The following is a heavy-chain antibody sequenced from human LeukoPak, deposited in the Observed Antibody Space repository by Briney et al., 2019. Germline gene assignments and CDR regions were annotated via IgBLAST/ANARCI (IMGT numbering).Heavy chain of an antibody. CDR1: GFTLISYA. CDR3: AKQGFGC. Sequence: PGGYLRLSCTASGFTLISYAMSWVRQAPGEGLEWVSTISGSTDNTNYAEAVKGRFTISRDNSKNTMYLQMNSLRAEDTAVYYCAKQGFGCWGQGTLVTVSS. J-gene: IGHJ4*02. CDR2: ISGSTDNT. V-gene: IGHV3-23*01.